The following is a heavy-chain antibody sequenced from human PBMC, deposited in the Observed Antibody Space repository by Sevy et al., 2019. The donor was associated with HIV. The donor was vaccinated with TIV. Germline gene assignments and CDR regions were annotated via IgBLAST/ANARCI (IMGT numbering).Heavy chain of an antibody. CDR1: GFTFSSHW. CDR3: ARDTGGIGMDV. D-gene: IGHD6-13*01. CDR2: INQDGSAK. V-gene: IGHV3-7*01. J-gene: IGHJ6*02. Sequence: GGSLRLSCAASGFTFSSHWMSWVRQAPGKGLEWVAKINQDGSAKYYVDSVKGRFTISRDNAKNSLSLQMNSLRAEDTAVYYCARDTGGIGMDVWGQGTTVTVSS.